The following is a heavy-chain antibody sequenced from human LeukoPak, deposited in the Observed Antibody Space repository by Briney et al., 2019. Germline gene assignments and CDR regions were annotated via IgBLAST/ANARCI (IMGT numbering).Heavy chain of an antibody. CDR1: GFTFSDYY. D-gene: IGHD5-12*01. Sequence: GGSLRLSRAASGFTFSDYYMSWIRQAPGKGLEWVSYISSSSTYTNYADSVKGRFTISRDNAKNSLYLQMNSLRAEDTAVYYCASYRGGSLDYWGQGTLVTVSS. V-gene: IGHV3-11*06. CDR3: ASYRGGSLDY. J-gene: IGHJ4*02. CDR2: ISSSSTYT.